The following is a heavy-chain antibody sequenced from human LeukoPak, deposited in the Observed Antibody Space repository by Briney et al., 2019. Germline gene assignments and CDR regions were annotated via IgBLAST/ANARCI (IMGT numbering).Heavy chain of an antibody. Sequence: PGGSLRLSCAASGFTFSSYNMSWVRQAPGRGLEWVSYISGAGGTTYYAGSVKGRFTISRDNSKNTMYLQMNSLRAEDTAVYYCAKDLVATTYRDAFDIWGQGTMVTVSS. J-gene: IGHJ3*02. D-gene: IGHD5-12*01. CDR1: GFTFSSYN. CDR2: ISGAGGTT. V-gene: IGHV3-23*01. CDR3: AKDLVATTYRDAFDI.